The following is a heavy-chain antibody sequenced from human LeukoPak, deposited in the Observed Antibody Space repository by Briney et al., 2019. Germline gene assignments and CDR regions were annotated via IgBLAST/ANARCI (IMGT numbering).Heavy chain of an antibody. J-gene: IGHJ4*02. CDR2: IYYSGST. D-gene: IGHD3-10*01. V-gene: IGHV4-38-2*02. CDR3: ARRHPNYYGSPTYFDY. CDR1: GYAISIGYY. Sequence: SETLSLTCNVSGYAISIGYYWGWIRQPPGKGLEWIGSIYYSGSTYYNPSLKSRVTISVDTSKNQFSLKLSSVTAADTAVYYCARRHPNYYGSPTYFDYWGQGTLVTVSS.